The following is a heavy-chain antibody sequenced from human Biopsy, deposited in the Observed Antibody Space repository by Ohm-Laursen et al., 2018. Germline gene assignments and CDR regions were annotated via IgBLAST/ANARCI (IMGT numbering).Heavy chain of an antibody. J-gene: IGHJ5*02. CDR3: ARDRDRRGWFDP. Sequence: SDTLSLTCNVSDGSIDNYHWSWIRQPAGKGLEWIGQIYTSGITNYNPSLKSRVTMSVDTSKNKFSLRVSSVTAADTAVYYCARDRDRRGWFDPWGQGTLATASS. D-gene: IGHD1-14*01. CDR2: IYTSGIT. CDR1: DGSIDNYH. V-gene: IGHV4-4*07.